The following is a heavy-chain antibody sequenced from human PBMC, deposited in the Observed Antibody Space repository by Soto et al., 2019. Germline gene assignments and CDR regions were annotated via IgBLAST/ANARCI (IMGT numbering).Heavy chain of an antibody. CDR3: VKDWHSSGWWWHGDY. CDR2: ISSNGGST. CDR1: GFTFSSYA. J-gene: IGHJ4*02. V-gene: IGHV3-64D*08. Sequence: GGSLRLSCSASGFTFSSYAMHWVRQAPGKGLEYVSAISSNGGSTYYADSVKGRFTISRDNSKNTLYLQMSSLRAEDTAVYYCVKDWHSSGWWWHGDYWGQGTLVTVSS. D-gene: IGHD6-19*01.